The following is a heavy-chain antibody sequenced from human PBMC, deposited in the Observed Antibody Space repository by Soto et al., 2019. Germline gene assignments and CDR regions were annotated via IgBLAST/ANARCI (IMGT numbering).Heavy chain of an antibody. Sequence: TGGSLRLSCAASGFTFSSYAMSWVRQAPGKGLEWVSAISGSGGSTYYADSVKGRFTISRDNSKNTLYLQMNSLRAEDTAVYYCAKDRPIAVSPYGMDVWGQGTTVTVSS. CDR1: GFTFSSYA. CDR3: AKDRPIAVSPYGMDV. V-gene: IGHV3-23*01. J-gene: IGHJ6*02. D-gene: IGHD2-15*01. CDR2: ISGSGGST.